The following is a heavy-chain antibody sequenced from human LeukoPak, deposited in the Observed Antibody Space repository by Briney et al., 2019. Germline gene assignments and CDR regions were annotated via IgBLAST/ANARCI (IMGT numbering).Heavy chain of an antibody. CDR1: GFTFSSYA. J-gene: IGHJ4*02. CDR2: ISASAGTT. V-gene: IGHV3-23*01. CDR3: AKNLRYTGSWQYDY. D-gene: IGHD1-26*01. Sequence: PGGSLRPSCAASGFTFSSYAMTWVRQAPGEGLEWVSVISASAGTTYYADSVKGRFTISRDNSKNTLYLQMNGLTAEDTAIYYCAKNLRYTGSWQYDYWGQGTLVTVSS.